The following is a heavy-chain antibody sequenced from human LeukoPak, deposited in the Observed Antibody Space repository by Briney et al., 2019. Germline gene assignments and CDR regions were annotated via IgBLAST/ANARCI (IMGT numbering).Heavy chain of an antibody. CDR2: IYSSGST. Sequence: PSETLSLTCTVSGGSIISYYWSWIRQPPGKGLEWIGVIYSSGSTNYNPSLRGRLTISVDTSKNQFSLRLNSVTAADTAVYYCARHFKHVRSGTQHWFDPWGQGTLVTVSS. CDR3: ARHFKHVRSGTQHWFDP. D-gene: IGHD1-14*01. CDR1: GGSIISYY. J-gene: IGHJ5*02. V-gene: IGHV4-4*09.